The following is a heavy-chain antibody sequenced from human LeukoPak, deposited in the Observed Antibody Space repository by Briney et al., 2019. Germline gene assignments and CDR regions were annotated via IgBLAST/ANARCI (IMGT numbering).Heavy chain of an antibody. CDR1: GYTFTSYD. J-gene: IGHJ3*02. Sequence: ASVKVSFKASGYTFTSYDINWVRQATGQGLEWMGWMNPNSGNTGYAQKLQGRVTMTTNTSISTAYMELSSLRSEDTAVYFCARGQTASNYDSSGYLSDIWGQRTMVTASS. V-gene: IGHV1-8*01. CDR2: MNPNSGNT. D-gene: IGHD3-22*01. CDR3: ARGQTASNYDSSGYLSDI.